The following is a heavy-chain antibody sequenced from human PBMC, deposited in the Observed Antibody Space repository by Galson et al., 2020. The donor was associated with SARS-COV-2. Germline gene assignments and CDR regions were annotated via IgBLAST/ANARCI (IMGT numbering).Heavy chain of an antibody. CDR3: TTSMVREDIISAPGALNDGGFDY. J-gene: IGHJ4*02. V-gene: IGHV3-15*01. Sequence: TGGSLRLSCAASGFTFSNAWMSWVRQVPGKGLEWVGRIKSKTDGGTTDSAAPVKGRFTISRDDSKNTLYLQMNSLKIEDTAVYYCTTSMVREDIISAPGALNDGGFDYWGQGTLVTVSS. D-gene: IGHD3-10*01. CDR1: GFTFSNAW. CDR2: IKSKTDGGTT.